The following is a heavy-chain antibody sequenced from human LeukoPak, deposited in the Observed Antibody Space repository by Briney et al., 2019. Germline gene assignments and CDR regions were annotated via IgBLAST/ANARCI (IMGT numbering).Heavy chain of an antibody. Sequence: SETLSLTCTVSGGSISSYYWSWIRHPPGRGLGWIGYIYYSGSTNYNPSLKSRVTISVDTSKNQFSLKLSSVTAADTAVYYCARQGGGFWYFDLWGRGTLVTVSS. CDR3: ARQGGGFWYFDL. CDR1: GGSISSYY. CDR2: IYYSGST. J-gene: IGHJ2*01. V-gene: IGHV4-59*08. D-gene: IGHD6-25*01.